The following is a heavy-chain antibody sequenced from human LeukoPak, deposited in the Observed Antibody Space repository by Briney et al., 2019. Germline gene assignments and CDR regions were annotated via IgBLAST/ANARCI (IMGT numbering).Heavy chain of an antibody. Sequence: PGGSLRLSCAASGFTFSSYWMSWVRQAPGKGLEWVAIIKQDGSEKYYVDSVKGRFTISRDNAKNSLYLQMNSLRAEDTAVYYCAKSGGGYSSGWFYWGQGTLVTVSS. V-gene: IGHV3-7*01. CDR2: IKQDGSEK. CDR1: GFTFSSYW. D-gene: IGHD6-19*01. CDR3: AKSGGGYSSGWFY. J-gene: IGHJ4*02.